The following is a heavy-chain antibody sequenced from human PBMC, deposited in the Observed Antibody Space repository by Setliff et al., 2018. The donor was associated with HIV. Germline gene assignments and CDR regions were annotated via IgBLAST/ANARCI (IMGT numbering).Heavy chain of an antibody. Sequence: TSETLSLTCAVYGGSFSGYYWSWIRQPPGKGLEWIGEINHSGSTNYNPSLKSRVTISVDTSKNQFSLKLTSVTAADAAVYYCTGDYNSGSNRFDYWGQGTPVTVSS. J-gene: IGHJ4*02. V-gene: IGHV4-34*01. CDR1: GGSFSGYY. D-gene: IGHD3-10*01. CDR2: INHSGST. CDR3: TGDYNSGSNRFDY.